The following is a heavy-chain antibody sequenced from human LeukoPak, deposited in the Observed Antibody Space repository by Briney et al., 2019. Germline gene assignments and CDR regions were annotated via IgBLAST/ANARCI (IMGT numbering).Heavy chain of an antibody. CDR2: IWYDGSNK. CDR3: ARDSTYYYDSSPFDY. CDR1: GFTFSSYG. J-gene: IGHJ4*02. V-gene: IGHV3-33*01. Sequence: GRSLRLSCAASGFTFSSYGMHWVRQAPGKGLEWVAVIWYDGSNKYYADSVKGRFTISRDNSKNTLYLQMNSLRAEDTAVYYCARDSTYYYDSSPFDYWGQGTLVTVSS. D-gene: IGHD3-22*01.